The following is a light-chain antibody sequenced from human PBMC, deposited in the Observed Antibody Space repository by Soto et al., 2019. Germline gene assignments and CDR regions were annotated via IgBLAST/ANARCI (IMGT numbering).Light chain of an antibody. J-gene: IGKJ5*01. CDR2: GAS. CDR1: QSVSHNY. Sequence: EIVLPSSGGTMSLTTGESATLSSRAIQSVSHNYLAWYQQKPGQAPRLLFYGASTGATGLPARFRGSGSGTEFTLTMNSLQAEDCAVYYCQQYGSSPTISFEQGTRLEIK. V-gene: IGKV3-20*01. CDR3: QQYGSSPTIS.